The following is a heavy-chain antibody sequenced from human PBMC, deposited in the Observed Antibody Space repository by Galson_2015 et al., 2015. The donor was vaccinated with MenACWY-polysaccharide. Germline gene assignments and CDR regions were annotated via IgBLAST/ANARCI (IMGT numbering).Heavy chain of an antibody. Sequence: SVKVSCKASGYSFTSYGISWVRQAPGQGLEWMGWISGYNDNTKYTQKFQGRVTMTTDTSTSTTYMELRNLRSDDTAVYYCARDRGYDILTGYYYYGMDVWGQGTTVTVSS. CDR1: GYSFTSYG. J-gene: IGHJ6*02. D-gene: IGHD3-9*01. CDR2: ISGYNDNT. CDR3: ARDRGYDILTGYYYYGMDV. V-gene: IGHV1-18*01.